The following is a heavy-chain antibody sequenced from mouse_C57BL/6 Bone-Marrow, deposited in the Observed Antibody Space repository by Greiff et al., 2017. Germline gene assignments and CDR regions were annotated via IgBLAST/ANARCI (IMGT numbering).Heavy chain of an antibody. V-gene: IGHV1-55*01. J-gene: IGHJ4*01. D-gene: IGHD4-1*01. Sequence: QVQLQQPGAELVKPGASVKMSCKASGYTFTSYWITWVKQRPGQGLEWIGDIYPGSGSTNYNEKFKSKATLTVDTSSSTAYMQLSSLTSEDSAVYYCERMGDWDQKDYAMDYWGQGTSVTVSS. CDR2: IYPGSGST. CDR3: ERMGDWDQKDYAMDY. CDR1: GYTFTSYW.